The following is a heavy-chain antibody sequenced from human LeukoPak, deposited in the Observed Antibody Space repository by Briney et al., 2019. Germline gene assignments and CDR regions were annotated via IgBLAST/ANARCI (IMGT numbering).Heavy chain of an antibody. CDR1: GYTFTSYA. J-gene: IGHJ3*02. CDR2: INPSGGST. V-gene: IGHV1-46*01. CDR3: ARDLAYRDAFDI. Sequence: ASVKVSCKASGYTFTSYAMNWVRQAPGQGLEWMGIINPSGGSTSYAQKFQGRVTMTRDTSTSTVYMELSSLRSEDTAVYYCARDLAYRDAFDIWGQGTMVTVSS. D-gene: IGHD3-16*01.